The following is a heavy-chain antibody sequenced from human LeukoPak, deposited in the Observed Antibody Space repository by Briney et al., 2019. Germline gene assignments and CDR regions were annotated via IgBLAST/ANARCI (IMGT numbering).Heavy chain of an antibody. CDR1: GFTFSSYG. Sequence: GGSLRLSCAASGFTFSSYGMSWFRQAPGKGLEWVSSITGSSSSTYYADSVKGRFTISRDNSKNMLYLQMNSLRAEDTAVYYCAKGSFHCSSTSCPNDYWGQGTLVTVSS. CDR2: ITGSSSST. J-gene: IGHJ4*02. V-gene: IGHV3-23*01. CDR3: AKGSFHCSSTSCPNDY. D-gene: IGHD2-2*01.